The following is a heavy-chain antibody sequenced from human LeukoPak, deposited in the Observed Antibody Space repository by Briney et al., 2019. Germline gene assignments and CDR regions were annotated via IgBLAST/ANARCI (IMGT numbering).Heavy chain of an antibody. Sequence: GGSLRLSCAASGFTFSTFAMIWVRQPPGKGLEWVSSIFPSGGEIHYADSVKGRFTISRDNAQSSLYLQMNSLRAGDTAVYYCARQAVARPFDLWGQGTMVAVSS. CDR3: ARQAVARPFDL. J-gene: IGHJ3*01. V-gene: IGHV3-21*06. CDR1: GFTFSTFA. CDR2: IFPSGGEI.